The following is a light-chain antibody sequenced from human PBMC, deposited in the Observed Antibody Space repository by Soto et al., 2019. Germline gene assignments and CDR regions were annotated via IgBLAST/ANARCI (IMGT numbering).Light chain of an antibody. CDR1: SSDVGAYNY. CDR2: DVS. V-gene: IGLV2-14*03. J-gene: IGLJ1*01. Sequence: QSALTQPASVSGSPGQSITISCIGTSSDVGAYNYVSWYRHHPGKAPKLMIYDVSNRPSGFSSRFSGSKSGNTASLTISGLQAEDEADYYCSSFTTSSTLVFGTGTKVTVL. CDR3: SSFTTSSTLV.